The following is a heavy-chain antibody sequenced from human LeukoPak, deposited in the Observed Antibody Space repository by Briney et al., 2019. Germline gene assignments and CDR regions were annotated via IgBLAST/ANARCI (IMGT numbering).Heavy chain of an antibody. J-gene: IGHJ4*02. CDR1: GLTFSDHH. CDR3: ASSEDCSSTSCYPTLFDY. V-gene: IGHV3-30*02. Sequence: GSLRLSCAASGLTFSDHHMDWVRQAPGEGLEWVAFIRYDGSNSYYIDSVKGRFTISRDNAKNSLYLQMNSLRAEDTAVYYCASSEDCSSTSCYPTLFDYWGQGTLVTVSS. CDR2: IRYDGSNS. D-gene: IGHD2-2*01.